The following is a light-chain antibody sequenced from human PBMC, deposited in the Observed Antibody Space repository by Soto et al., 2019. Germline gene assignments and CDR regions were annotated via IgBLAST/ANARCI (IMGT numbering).Light chain of an antibody. V-gene: IGLV2-14*01. Sequence: QSALTQPASVSGSPGQSITISCTGTSSDVGGYNYVSWYQQNPGKAPKLMIYEVSNRPSGVSTRFSGSKSGNTASLTISGLQAEDEADYYCSSYTSSSTLDVFGTGTKVTVL. CDR1: SSDVGGYNY. CDR3: SSYTSSSTLDV. J-gene: IGLJ1*01. CDR2: EVS.